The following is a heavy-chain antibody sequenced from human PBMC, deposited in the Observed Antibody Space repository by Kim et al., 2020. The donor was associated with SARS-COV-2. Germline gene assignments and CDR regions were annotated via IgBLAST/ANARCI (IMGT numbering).Heavy chain of an antibody. J-gene: IGHJ1*01. V-gene: IGHV1-18*01. CDR2: ISAYNGVT. D-gene: IGHD3-9*01. Sequence: ASVKVSCKTSGYTFIDYGIVWVRQAPGQGLEWMGYISAYNGVTHFAQNFQGRVTLTTDTAATTAYMELTNLISDDTAMYYCARDLGGRYFEWGQGTLVTVSS. CDR1: GYTFIDYG. CDR3: ARDLGGRYFE.